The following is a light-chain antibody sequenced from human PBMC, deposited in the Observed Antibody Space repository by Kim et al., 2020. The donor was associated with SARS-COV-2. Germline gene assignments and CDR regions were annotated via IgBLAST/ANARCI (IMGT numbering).Light chain of an antibody. J-gene: IGKJ1*01. Sequence: SASVGDRVTITCRTSQTIGSYLNWYQQKPGKAPKLLIYEASTLQSGVPSRFSGSGSGTDFTLPVSSLQPEDIAIYYCQQSYSTPTFGQGTKVDIK. V-gene: IGKV1-39*01. CDR3: QQSYSTPT. CDR2: EAS. CDR1: QTIGSY.